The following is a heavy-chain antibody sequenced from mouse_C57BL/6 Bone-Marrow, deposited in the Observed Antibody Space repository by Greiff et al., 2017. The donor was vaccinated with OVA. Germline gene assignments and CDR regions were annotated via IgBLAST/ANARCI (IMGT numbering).Heavy chain of an antibody. CDR2: IYPGSGST. CDR3: AREDYGSSRGFAY. V-gene: IGHV1-55*01. Sequence: QVQLQQPGAELVKPGASVKMSCKASGYTFTSYWITWVKQRPGQGLEWIGDIYPGSGSTNYNEKFKSKATLTVDTSSSTAYMQLSSLTSEDSAVYYCAREDYGSSRGFAYWGQGTLVTVSA. CDR1: GYTFTSYW. J-gene: IGHJ3*01. D-gene: IGHD1-1*01.